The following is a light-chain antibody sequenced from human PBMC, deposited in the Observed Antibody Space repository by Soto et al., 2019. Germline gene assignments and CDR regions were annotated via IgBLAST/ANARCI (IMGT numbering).Light chain of an antibody. CDR1: QSIRSY. V-gene: IGKV3-11*01. CDR2: DAS. J-gene: IGKJ4*01. CDR3: QLRSMWPPLT. Sequence: EVVLTQSPATLSLSPGERATLSCRASQSIRSYLAWYQQKPGQAPRLLIYDASNRATGIPARFSGSGSGTDFTLTISSLEPEDFAVYYCQLRSMWPPLTFGGGTKVELK.